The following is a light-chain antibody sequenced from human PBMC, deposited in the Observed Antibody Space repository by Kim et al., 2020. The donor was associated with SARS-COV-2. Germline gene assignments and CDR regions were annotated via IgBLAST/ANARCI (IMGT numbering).Light chain of an antibody. CDR1: QGVSSS. V-gene: IGKV3-11*01. Sequence: FPGERATRSCRARQGVSSSLGWYQQKPGQAPRLLVYDVSNRAAGIPARFSGSGSGTDFTLTISSLEPEDSGVYYCQQRSSWPPITFGQGTRLEIK. CDR3: QQRSSWPPIT. CDR2: DVS. J-gene: IGKJ5*01.